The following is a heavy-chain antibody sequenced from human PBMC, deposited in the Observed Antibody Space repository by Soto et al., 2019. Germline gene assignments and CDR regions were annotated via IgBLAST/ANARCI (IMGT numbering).Heavy chain of an antibody. J-gene: IGHJ4*02. CDR2: IYHSGST. CDR3: ARASTTVTTLDY. D-gene: IGHD4-17*01. V-gene: IGHV4-30-2*01. CDR1: GGSISSGGYS. Sequence: QLQLQESGSGLVKPSQTLSLTCAVSGGSISSGGYSWSWIRQPPGKGLEWIGYIYHSGSTYYNPSLKSRVXXXAXGSKNQFSLKLSSVTAADTAVYYCARASTTVTTLDYWGQGTLVTVSS.